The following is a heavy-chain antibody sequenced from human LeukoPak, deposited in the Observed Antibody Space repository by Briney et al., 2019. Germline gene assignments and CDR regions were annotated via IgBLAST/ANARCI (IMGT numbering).Heavy chain of an antibody. V-gene: IGHV4-61*02. CDR1: GGSISSGSYY. J-gene: IGHJ6*02. Sequence: PSQTLSLTCTVSGGSISSGSYYWSWLRQPAGKGLEWIGRIYTSGSTNYNPSLKSRVTISVDTSKNQFTLKLSSVTAADTAVYYCASERGSREWLGSYYYYYYGMDVWGQGTTVTVSS. CDR2: IYTSGST. D-gene: IGHD6-19*01. CDR3: ASERGSREWLGSYYYYYYGMDV.